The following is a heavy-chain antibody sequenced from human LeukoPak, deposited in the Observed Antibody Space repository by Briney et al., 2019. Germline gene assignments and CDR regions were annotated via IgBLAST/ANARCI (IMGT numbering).Heavy chain of an antibody. J-gene: IGHJ4*02. D-gene: IGHD3-10*01. Sequence: ASVKVSCKASGGTFSSYAISWVRQAPGQGLEWMGGIIPIFGTANYAQKFQGRVTITADESTSTAYMELSSLRSEDTAVYYCARVFEFGSGSYYKSFDYWGQGTLVTVSS. CDR1: GGTFSSYA. CDR2: IIPIFGTA. V-gene: IGHV1-69*13. CDR3: ARVFEFGSGSYYKSFDY.